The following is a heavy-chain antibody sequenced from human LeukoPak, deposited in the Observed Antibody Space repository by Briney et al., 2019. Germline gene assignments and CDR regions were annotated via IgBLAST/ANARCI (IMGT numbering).Heavy chain of an antibody. D-gene: IGHD1-26*01. Sequence: PGGSLRLSCAASGFTFSSYAMPWVRQAPGKGLEWVAVISYDGSNKYYADSVKGRFTISRDNSKNTLYLQMNSLRAEDTAVYYCARGGDPRTYSWFDPWGQEPWSPSPQ. CDR2: ISYDGSNK. CDR3: ARGGDPRTYSWFDP. V-gene: IGHV3-30-3*01. CDR1: GFTFSSYA. J-gene: IGHJ5*02.